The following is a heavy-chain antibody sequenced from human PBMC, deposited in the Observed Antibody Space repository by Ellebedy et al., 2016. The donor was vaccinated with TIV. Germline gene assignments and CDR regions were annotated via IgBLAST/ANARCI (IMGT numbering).Heavy chain of an antibody. CDR3: AREGVTMVRGVIYSYYGMDV. V-gene: IGHV6-1*01. J-gene: IGHJ6*02. CDR1: GDRVSRNSAT. D-gene: IGHD3-10*01. Sequence: SQTLSLTCXISGDRVSRNSATWNWIRQSPSRGLEWLGRTYYKSKWYNDYALSVKSRITINPDTSTNRFSLLLKAVTPEDTAIYYCAREGVTMVRGVIYSYYGMDVWGQGTTVTVSS. CDR2: TYYKSKWYN.